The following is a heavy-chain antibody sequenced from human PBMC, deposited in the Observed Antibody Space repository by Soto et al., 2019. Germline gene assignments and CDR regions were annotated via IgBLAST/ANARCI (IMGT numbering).Heavy chain of an antibody. D-gene: IGHD1-1*01. Sequence: QVQLQESGTGLVKPSETLSLTCTVSGGSISSYYWSWIRQPPGKGLEWSGYIYYSGSTNYNPSLKSRVTISVDTSKNLFSLKLSSVTAADTAVYYCARRYGYSFDYWGQGTLVTVSA. CDR3: ARRYGYSFDY. V-gene: IGHV4-59*08. CDR2: IYYSGST. J-gene: IGHJ4*02. CDR1: GGSISSYY.